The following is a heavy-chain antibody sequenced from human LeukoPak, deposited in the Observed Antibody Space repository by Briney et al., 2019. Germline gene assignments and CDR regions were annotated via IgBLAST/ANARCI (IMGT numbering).Heavy chain of an antibody. J-gene: IGHJ6*03. CDR1: GGTFSSYA. D-gene: IGHD2-2*01. Sequence: SVKVSCKASGGTFSSYAISWVRQAPGQGLEWMGGIIPIFGTANYAQKFQGRVTITTDESTSTAYMELSSLRSEDTAVYYCATASGYCSSTSCRMAYYYYYMDVWGKGTMVTVSS. CDR3: ATASGYCSSTSCRMAYYYYYMDV. CDR2: IIPIFGTA. V-gene: IGHV1-69*05.